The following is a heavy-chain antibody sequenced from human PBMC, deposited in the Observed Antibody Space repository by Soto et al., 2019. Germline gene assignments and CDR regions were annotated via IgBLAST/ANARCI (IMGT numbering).Heavy chain of an antibody. V-gene: IGHV1-2*04. D-gene: IGHD4-17*01. CDR2: ISPNSGGT. CDR3: ARSSPPETTLTPVVGWFDP. CDR1: GYTFTGYY. J-gene: IGHJ5*02. Sequence: ASVKVSCKASGYTFTGYYMHWVRQAPGQGLEWMGWISPNSGGTNYAQKFQGWVTMTRDTSISTAYMELSRLRSDDTAVYYCARSSPPETTLTPVVGWFDPCFHVTLFTVSS.